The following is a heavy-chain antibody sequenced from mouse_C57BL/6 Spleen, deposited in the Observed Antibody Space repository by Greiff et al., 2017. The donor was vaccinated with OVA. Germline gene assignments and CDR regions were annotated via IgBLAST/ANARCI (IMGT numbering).Heavy chain of an antibody. J-gene: IGHJ3*01. Sequence: QVQLKQSGAELARPGASVKLSCKASGYTFTSYGISWVKQRTGQGLEWIGEIYPRSGNTYYNEKFKGKATLTADKSSSTAYMELRSLTSEDSAVYFCAPITTVVPFAYWGQGTLVTVSA. D-gene: IGHD1-1*01. CDR3: APITTVVPFAY. CDR2: IYPRSGNT. CDR1: GYTFTSYG. V-gene: IGHV1-81*01.